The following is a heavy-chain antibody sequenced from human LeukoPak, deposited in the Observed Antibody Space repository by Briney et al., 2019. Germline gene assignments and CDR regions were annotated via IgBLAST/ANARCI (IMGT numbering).Heavy chain of an antibody. J-gene: IGHJ4*02. CDR3: ASSFDLYGDYLHPFDY. D-gene: IGHD4-17*01. Sequence: SETLSLTCTVSGCSISSYYWSWIRQPPGKGLEWIGYIYYSGSTNYNPSLKSRVTISVDTSKNQFSLKLSSVTAADTAVYYCASSFDLYGDYLHPFDYWGQGTLVTVSS. CDR1: GCSISSYY. CDR2: IYYSGST. V-gene: IGHV4-59*08.